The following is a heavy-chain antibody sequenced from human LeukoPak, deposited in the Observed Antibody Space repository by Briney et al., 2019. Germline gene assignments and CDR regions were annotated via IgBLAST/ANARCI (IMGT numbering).Heavy chain of an antibody. J-gene: IGHJ4*02. CDR3: ARARSMVRGVYYFDY. CDR2: INAGNGNT. CDR1: GYTFTSYA. D-gene: IGHD3-10*01. Sequence: ASVKVSCKASGYTFTSYAMHWVRQAPGQRLEWMGWINAGNGNTKYSQKFQGRVTITRDTSASTAYMELSSLRSEDTAVYYCARARSMVRGVYYFDYWGRGTLVTVSS. V-gene: IGHV1-3*01.